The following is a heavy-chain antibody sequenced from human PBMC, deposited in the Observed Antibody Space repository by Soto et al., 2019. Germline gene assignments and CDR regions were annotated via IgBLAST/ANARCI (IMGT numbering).Heavy chain of an antibody. Sequence: GSLRLSCAASGFTFSSYAMSWVRQAPGKGLEWVSAISGSGGSTYYADSVKGRFTISRDNSKNTLYLQMNSLRAEDTAVYYCAKSGLGYYYYYYMDVWGKGTTVTVSS. V-gene: IGHV3-23*01. CDR1: GFTFSSYA. CDR3: AKSGLGYYYYYYMDV. D-gene: IGHD3-10*01. J-gene: IGHJ6*03. CDR2: ISGSGGST.